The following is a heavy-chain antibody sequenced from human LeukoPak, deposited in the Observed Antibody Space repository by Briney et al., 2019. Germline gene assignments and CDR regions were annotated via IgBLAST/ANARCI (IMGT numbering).Heavy chain of an antibody. CDR1: GFTFSSYA. CDR2: ISYDGKNK. Sequence: PGGSLRLSCAASGFTFSSYAIHWVRQAPGKGLEWVAAISYDGKNKHYTDSVKGRFTLSRDNSKNTLYLQMTSLRGDDTAVYYCAKRGDFTGTDCYYFDYWGQGTSVTVSS. CDR3: AKRGDFTGTDCYYFDY. V-gene: IGHV3-30*04. D-gene: IGHD2-21*02. J-gene: IGHJ4*02.